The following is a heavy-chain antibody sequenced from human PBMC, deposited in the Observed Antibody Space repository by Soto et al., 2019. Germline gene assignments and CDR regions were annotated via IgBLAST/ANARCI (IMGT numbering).Heavy chain of an antibody. J-gene: IGHJ3*02. D-gene: IGHD2-21*02. CDR1: GFTFSNYA. V-gene: IGHV3-23*01. CDR3: AKDSSTYCGGDCSDAFDI. CDR2: ISGSGGST. Sequence: GGSLRLSCAASGFTFSNYAMSWVRQAPGKGLEWVSAISGSGGSTYYADSVKGRFTISRDNSKNTLYLQMNSLRAEDTAVYYCAKDSSTYCGGDCSDAFDIWGQGTMVTVSS.